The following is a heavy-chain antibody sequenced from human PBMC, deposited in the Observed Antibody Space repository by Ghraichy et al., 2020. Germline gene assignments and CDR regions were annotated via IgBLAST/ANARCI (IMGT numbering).Heavy chain of an antibody. J-gene: IGHJ4*02. CDR3: ARDASGIIAGEFDY. Sequence: SETLYLTCTVSGGSISSGSYYWGWIRQPPGKGLEWIGSVYYSGNTYYNPSLKSRVTISVDTSKKQFSLNLSSMTAADTAVYYCARDASGIIAGEFDYWGQGTLVIVSS. CDR2: VYYSGNT. D-gene: IGHD6-13*01. CDR1: GGSISSGSYY. V-gene: IGHV4-39*02.